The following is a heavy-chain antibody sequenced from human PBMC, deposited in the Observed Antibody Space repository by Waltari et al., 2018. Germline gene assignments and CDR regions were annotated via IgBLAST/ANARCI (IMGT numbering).Heavy chain of an antibody. CDR3: AKLGGLYASGWPDSTNYMAV. V-gene: IGHV3-23*03. Sequence: DVQVWESGGDCVKPGGSMRLSCAAPGSTVHEYGQLWVRQVQGTGLEWVSVISIAGRTNHADSVKGRFTISTDNSKKTVFLEMNSLRPDDTAVYYCAKLGGLYASGWPDSTNYMAVWGKGTTVTVSS. CDR2: ISIAGRT. D-gene: IGHD6-19*01. CDR1: GSTVHEYG. J-gene: IGHJ6*03.